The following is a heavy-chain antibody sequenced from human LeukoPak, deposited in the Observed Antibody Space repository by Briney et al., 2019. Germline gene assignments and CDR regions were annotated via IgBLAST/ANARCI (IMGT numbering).Heavy chain of an antibody. CDR1: GFTVSSNY. CDR3: ARDIGETAAGPFDY. J-gene: IGHJ4*02. Sequence: GGSLRLSCAASGFTVSSNYMSWVRQAPGKGLEWVSVIYSGGSTYYADSVKGRFTISRDNSKNTLYLQINSLRAEDTAVYYCARDIGETAAGPFDYWGQGTLVTVSS. D-gene: IGHD6-13*01. V-gene: IGHV3-66*02. CDR2: IYSGGST.